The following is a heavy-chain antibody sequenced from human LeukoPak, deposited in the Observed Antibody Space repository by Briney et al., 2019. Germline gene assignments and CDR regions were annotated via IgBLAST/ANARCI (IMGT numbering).Heavy chain of an antibody. CDR1: GYTFTGYY. Sequence: ASVRVSCKASGYTFTGYYMHWVRQAPGQGLEWMGWINPNSGGTNYAQKFQGRVTMTRDTSISTAYMELSRLRSDDTAVYYCARDITGSDGGVYWGQGTLVTVSS. J-gene: IGHJ4*02. V-gene: IGHV1-2*02. CDR3: ARDITGSDGGVY. CDR2: INPNSGGT. D-gene: IGHD3-16*01.